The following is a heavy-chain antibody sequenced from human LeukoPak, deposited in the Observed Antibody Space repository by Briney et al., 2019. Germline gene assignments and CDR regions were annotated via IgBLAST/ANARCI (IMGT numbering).Heavy chain of an antibody. CDR3: ARVGVNYYDSSGYQINYFDY. J-gene: IGHJ4*02. CDR1: GYSISSGYY. V-gene: IGHV4-38-2*02. CDR2: IYHSGST. D-gene: IGHD3-22*01. Sequence: SETLSLTCTVSGYSISSGYYWGWIRQPPGKGLEWIGSIYHSGSTNYNPSLKSRVTISVDTSKNQFSLKLSSVTAADTAVYYCARVGVNYYDSSGYQINYFDYWGQGTLVTVSS.